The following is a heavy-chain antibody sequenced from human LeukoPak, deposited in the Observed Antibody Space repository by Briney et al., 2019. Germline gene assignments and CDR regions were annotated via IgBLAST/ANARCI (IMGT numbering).Heavy chain of an antibody. CDR2: IYYNGNT. D-gene: IGHD2-2*01. V-gene: IGHV4-59*01. Sequence: PSETLSLTCSVSGGSINNYYWSWIRQPPGKGPEWIGYIYYNGNTNNNPSLKSRVTISIETSKNQLSLKLRSVTAADTAVYYCARVAGYCTPTTCYAFYFDYWGQGTLVTVSS. J-gene: IGHJ4*02. CDR3: ARVAGYCTPTTCYAFYFDY. CDR1: GGSINNYY.